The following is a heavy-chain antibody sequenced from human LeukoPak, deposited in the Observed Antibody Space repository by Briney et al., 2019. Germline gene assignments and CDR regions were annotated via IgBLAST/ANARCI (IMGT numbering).Heavy chain of an antibody. CDR3: ATSRSYFFRCFQH. V-gene: IGHV3-48*03. CDR2: IASSGSTI. CDR1: GFTFSNYE. D-gene: IGHD3-22*01. J-gene: IGHJ1*01. Sequence: PGGSLRLSCSASGFTFSNYEMNWVRQAPGKGLEWVSYIASSGSTIYYADSVKGRFTISRDNAKSSLYLQMNSLRADDTAVYYCATSRSYFFRCFQHWGQGTLVTVSS.